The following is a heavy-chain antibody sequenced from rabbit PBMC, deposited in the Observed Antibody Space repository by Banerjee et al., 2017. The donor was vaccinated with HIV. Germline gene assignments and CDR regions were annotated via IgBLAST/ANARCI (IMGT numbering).Heavy chain of an antibody. V-gene: IGHV1S45*01. J-gene: IGHJ4*01. CDR3: ARDDFAVSYIYTIYAFSL. D-gene: IGHD4-2*01. Sequence: QEQLEESGGDLVKPEGSLTLTCTASGFSFSGSYDMCWVRQAPGKGLEWVACIHTGSSGSIYYASWAKGRFTISQTSSTTVDLQMTSLTAADTATYFCARDDFAVSYIYTIYAFSLWGPGTLVTV. CDR2: IHTGSSGSI. CDR1: GFSFSGSYD.